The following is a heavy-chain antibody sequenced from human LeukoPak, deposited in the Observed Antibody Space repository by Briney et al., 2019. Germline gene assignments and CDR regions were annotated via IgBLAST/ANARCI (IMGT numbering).Heavy chain of an antibody. CDR3: ARRVDSYWFFDY. D-gene: IGHD1-26*01. V-gene: IGHV5-51*01. Sequence: GESLKISCKGSGYSFTNYWIGWVRQMPGKGLEWMGIIYPGDSDTRYIPSFQGQVTISADKSINTAYLQWTSLKASDTAMYYCARRVDSYWFFDYWGRGTLVTVSS. CDR1: GYSFTNYW. CDR2: IYPGDSDT. J-gene: IGHJ4*02.